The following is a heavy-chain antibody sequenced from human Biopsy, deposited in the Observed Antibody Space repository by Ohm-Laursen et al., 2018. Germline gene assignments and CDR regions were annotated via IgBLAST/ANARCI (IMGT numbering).Heavy chain of an antibody. V-gene: IGHV3-33*01. CDR2: LWYDGTNK. CDR3: ARAYPPPGRRLVVVAGDFDC. CDR1: GFSFSSHG. Sequence: SLRLSCAASGFSFSSHGMHWVRQAPGKGLEWVAVLWYDGTNKYYADSVKGRFTISRDNSKNSLYLQMNSLRAEDTAVYYCARAYPPPGRRLVVVAGDFDCWGQGTRVTVSS. D-gene: IGHD2-15*01. J-gene: IGHJ4*02.